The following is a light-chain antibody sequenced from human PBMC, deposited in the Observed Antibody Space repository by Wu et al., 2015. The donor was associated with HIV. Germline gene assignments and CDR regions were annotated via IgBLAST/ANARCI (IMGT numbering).Light chain of an antibody. CDR1: QTISSY. J-gene: IGKJ5*01. CDR3: QQYYSDPT. Sequence: AIRVTQSPSSLSASTGDRVTITCRASQTISSYLAWYQQKPGKAPELLIYAASTLQSGVPPRFSGSGSGTDFTLTISCLQSEDFATYYCQQYYSDPTFGQGTRLETK. CDR2: AAS. V-gene: IGKV1-8*01.